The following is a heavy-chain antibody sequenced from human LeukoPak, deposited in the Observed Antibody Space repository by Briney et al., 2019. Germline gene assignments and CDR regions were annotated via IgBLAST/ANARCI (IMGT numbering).Heavy chain of an antibody. CDR3: ARPYYYDSRIDP. V-gene: IGHV4-30-4*01. Sequence: SETLSLTCTVSGVSISSGYYYWSWIRQPPGQGLEWVGYMYYSASAYYHPSLKSQATISVDTSKNQFSLKLSSVTAADTAVYFCARPYYYDSRIDPWGQGTLVTVSS. CDR1: GVSISSGYYY. CDR2: MYYSASA. D-gene: IGHD3-22*01. J-gene: IGHJ5*02.